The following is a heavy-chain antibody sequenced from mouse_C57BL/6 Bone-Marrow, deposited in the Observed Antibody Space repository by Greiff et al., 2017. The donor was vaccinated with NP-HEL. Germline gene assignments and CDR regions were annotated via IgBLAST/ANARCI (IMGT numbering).Heavy chain of an antibody. V-gene: IGHV5-12*01. Sequence: EVHLVESGGGLVQPGGSLKLSCAASGFTFSDYYMYWVRQTPEKRLEWVAYISNGGGSTYYPDTVKGRITISRDNAKNTLYLQMSRRKSKDTAMYYCARRGGYYYFDYWGQGTTLTVSS. CDR1: GFTFSDYY. CDR2: ISNGGGST. CDR3: ARRGGYYYFDY. D-gene: IGHD2-3*01. J-gene: IGHJ2*01.